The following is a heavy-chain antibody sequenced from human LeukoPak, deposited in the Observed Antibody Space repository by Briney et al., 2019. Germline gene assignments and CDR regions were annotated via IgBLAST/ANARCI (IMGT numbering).Heavy chain of an antibody. D-gene: IGHD6-6*01. Sequence: SETLSVTCTVSGGSISTYYWSWIRQSPGKGLEWIGYIYNIGNTNYNPSLESRVTISVDTSKNQFSLKLRSVSAADTAVYYCARHVSSASTAFDIWGQGTMVTVSS. CDR1: GGSISTYY. CDR3: ARHVSSASTAFDI. J-gene: IGHJ3*02. V-gene: IGHV4-59*01. CDR2: IYNIGNT.